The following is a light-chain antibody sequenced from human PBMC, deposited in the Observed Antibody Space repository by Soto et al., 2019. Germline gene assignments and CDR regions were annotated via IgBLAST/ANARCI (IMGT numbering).Light chain of an antibody. CDR3: CSYAGSYICMV. CDR1: SSDVGGYNY. CDR2: DVS. J-gene: IGLJ2*01. V-gene: IGLV2-11*01. Sequence: QSVLTQPRSVSGSPGQSVTISCTGTSSDVGGYNYVSWYQHHPGKAPKLMIYDVSQRPSGVPDRFSGSKSGNTASLTISGLQAEDEADYYCCSYAGSYICMVFGGGTKLTVL.